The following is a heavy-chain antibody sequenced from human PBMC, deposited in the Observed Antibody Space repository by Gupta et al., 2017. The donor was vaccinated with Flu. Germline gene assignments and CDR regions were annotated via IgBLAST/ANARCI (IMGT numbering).Heavy chain of an antibody. Sequence: EVQLVESGGGLVQPGGSLRLSCAASGFIFSTYEMNWVRQAPGKGLEWVLYISRSGSTIFYADSVKGRFTVSRDNAKNSLFLQMNSLKAEDTGVYYCARGPLSPFDYCGRGTLVTVSS. CDR1: GFIFSTYE. CDR2: ISRSGSTI. V-gene: IGHV3-48*03. J-gene: IGHJ4*02. CDR3: ARGPLSPFDY.